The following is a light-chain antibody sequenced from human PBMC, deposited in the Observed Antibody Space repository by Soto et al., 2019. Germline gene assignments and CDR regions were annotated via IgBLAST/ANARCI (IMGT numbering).Light chain of an antibody. Sequence: DIQMTQSPSSLSASVGDRVTITCRASQSISSYLNWYQQKPGKAPKLLIYAASSLHSGVPSRFSGSGSGTDFTLTISSLQPEDFATFYCQQSYSNTLTFGGGTKVEIK. CDR1: QSISSY. CDR2: AAS. V-gene: IGKV1-39*01. J-gene: IGKJ4*01. CDR3: QQSYSNTLT.